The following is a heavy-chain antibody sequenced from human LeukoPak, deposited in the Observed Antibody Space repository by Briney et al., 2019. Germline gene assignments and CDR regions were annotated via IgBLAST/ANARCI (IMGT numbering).Heavy chain of an antibody. CDR1: GFTFRSYA. J-gene: IGHJ4*02. V-gene: IGHV3-23*01. Sequence: TGGSLRLSCAASGFTFRSYAMSWVRQAPGKGLEWVSGISGTGDSTYYADSVKGRSTISRDNSKNTLYLQMNSLRAEDTAVYYCAKIRKATENDYWGQGTLVTVSS. CDR2: ISGTGDST. D-gene: IGHD5-12*01. CDR3: AKIRKATENDY.